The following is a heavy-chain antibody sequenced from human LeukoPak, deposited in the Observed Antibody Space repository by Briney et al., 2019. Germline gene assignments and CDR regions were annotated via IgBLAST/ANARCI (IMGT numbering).Heavy chain of an antibody. Sequence: GGSLRLSCAASGFPFSSYAMSWVRQAPGKGLEWVSAISAGSSTYYADSVKGRFTLSRDNSKNTLYLQMNSLRAEDRAVYYCAKGCSTSPNGVNDYWGQGTLVTVSS. CDR1: GFPFSSYA. CDR3: AKGCSTSPNGVNDY. J-gene: IGHJ4*02. D-gene: IGHD2-2*01. V-gene: IGHV3-23*01. CDR2: ISAGSST.